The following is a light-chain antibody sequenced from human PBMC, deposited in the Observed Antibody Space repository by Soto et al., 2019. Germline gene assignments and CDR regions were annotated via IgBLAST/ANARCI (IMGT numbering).Light chain of an antibody. CDR2: GAS. V-gene: IGKV3-20*01. J-gene: IGKJ2*01. Sequence: EIVLTQSPGTLSLSPGERATLSCRASQSVRSSSLAWYQQKPGQAPSLLIYGASSRATGIPDRFSGSGSGTDFTLTINRLEPEDFAVYYCQQYGGLPFTFGQGTKLEI. CDR1: QSVRSSS. CDR3: QQYGGLPFT.